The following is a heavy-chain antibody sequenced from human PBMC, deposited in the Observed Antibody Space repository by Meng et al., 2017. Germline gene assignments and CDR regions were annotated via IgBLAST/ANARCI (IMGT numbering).Heavy chain of an antibody. V-gene: IGHV4-61*01. CDR2: IYYSGST. J-gene: IGHJ5*02. Sequence: QVQLQESGPGLVRPSETLSLTCTGSGGSDSSGSYYWSWIRQPPGKGLEWIGYIYYSGSTNYNPSLKSRVTISVDTSKNQFSLKLSSVTAADTAVYYCARDGATTVTTGWFDPWGQGTLVTVSS. CDR1: GGSDSSGSYY. D-gene: IGHD4-17*01. CDR3: ARDGATTVTTGWFDP.